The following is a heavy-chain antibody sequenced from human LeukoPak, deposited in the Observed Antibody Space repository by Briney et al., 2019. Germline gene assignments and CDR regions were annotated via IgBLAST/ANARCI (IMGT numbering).Heavy chain of an antibody. CDR3: ARNYDNSGYTAFGH. J-gene: IGHJ4*02. Sequence: SETLSLTCTVSGGSMSSYYWSWLRQPPGQGLEWIGHMYYSGSTNYNPSLKSRVTISVDTSKNQFSPRLSSVTAADTAVYYCARNYDNSGYTAFGHWGRGTLVTVSS. V-gene: IGHV4-59*01. CDR2: MYYSGST. D-gene: IGHD3-22*01. CDR1: GGSMSSYY.